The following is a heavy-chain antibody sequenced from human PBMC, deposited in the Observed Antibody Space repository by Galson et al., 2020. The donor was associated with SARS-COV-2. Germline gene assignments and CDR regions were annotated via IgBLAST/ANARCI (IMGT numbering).Heavy chain of an antibody. CDR1: GGSISSGGYY. CDR2: IYYSGST. Sequence: SQTPSLTCTVSGGSISSGGYYWSWIRQHPGKGLEWIGYIYYSGSTYYNPSLKSRVNISEDTAKNQSSLKLSSVTAADTAVYYCASAGKGMILWFEMLDAFVIWGQGTMVTVSS. V-gene: IGHV4-31*03. D-gene: IGHD3-10*01. CDR3: ASAGKGMILWFEMLDAFVI. J-gene: IGHJ3*02.